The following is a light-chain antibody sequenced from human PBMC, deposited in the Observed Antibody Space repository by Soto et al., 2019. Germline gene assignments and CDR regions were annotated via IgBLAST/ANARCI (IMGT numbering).Light chain of an antibody. Sequence: HSALTRPASVSGSPGQSITISCTGTSSTVGGFNVVSWYQQHPGKAPKVIIYEGIKRPSGVSNRFSGSNSGSTASLTISGLQAEDEADYYCCSYVGATTYVFGTGTKVTV. CDR2: EGI. CDR3: CSYVGATTYV. J-gene: IGLJ1*01. CDR1: SSTVGGFNV. V-gene: IGLV2-23*01.